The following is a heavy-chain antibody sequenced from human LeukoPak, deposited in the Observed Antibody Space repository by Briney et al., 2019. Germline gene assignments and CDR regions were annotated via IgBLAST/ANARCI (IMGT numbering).Heavy chain of an antibody. V-gene: IGHV3-48*01. CDR1: GFTFSSYS. CDR3: ARLPEEEGDDY. Sequence: GGSLRLSCAASGFTFSSYSMNWVRQAPGKGLEWVSYISSSSSTIYYADSVKGRFTISRDNAKNSLYLQMDSLRAEDTAVYYCARLPEEEGDDYWGQGTLVTVSS. CDR2: ISSSSSTI. J-gene: IGHJ4*02. D-gene: IGHD3-16*01.